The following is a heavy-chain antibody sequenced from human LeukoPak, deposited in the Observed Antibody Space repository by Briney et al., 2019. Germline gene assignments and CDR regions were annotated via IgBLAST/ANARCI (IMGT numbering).Heavy chain of an antibody. CDR2: ISSSSSYT. V-gene: IGHV3-21*01. CDR1: GFTFSSYS. Sequence: PGGSLRLSCAASGFTFSSYSMNWVRQAPGKGLEWVSSISSSSSYTYYADSVKGRFTISRDNAKNSLYLQMNSLRAEDTAVYYCARDRRGYSYYGMDVWGKGTTVTVSS. J-gene: IGHJ6*04. CDR3: ARDRRGYSYYGMDV. D-gene: IGHD3-10*01.